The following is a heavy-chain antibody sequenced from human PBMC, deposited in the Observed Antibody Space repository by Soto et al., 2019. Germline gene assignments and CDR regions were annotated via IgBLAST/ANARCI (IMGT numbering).Heavy chain of an antibody. Sequence: QVQLVESGGGVVQPGRSLRLSCAASGFTFSSYGMHWVRQAPGKGLEWVAVISYDGSNKYYADSVKGRFTISRDNSKNPLYLQMNSLRAEDTAVYYCAKDLDYWGQGTLVTVSS. V-gene: IGHV3-30*18. J-gene: IGHJ4*02. CDR1: GFTFSSYG. CDR3: AKDLDY. CDR2: ISYDGSNK.